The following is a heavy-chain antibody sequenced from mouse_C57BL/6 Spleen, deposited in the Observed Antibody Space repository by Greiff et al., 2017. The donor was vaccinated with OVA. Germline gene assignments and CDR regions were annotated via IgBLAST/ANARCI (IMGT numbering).Heavy chain of an antibody. Sequence: VQLQQPGAELVRPGSSVKLSCKASGYTFTSYWMHWVKQRPIQGLEWIGNIDPSDSETHYYQKFKDKATLTVDKSSSTAYMQLSSLTSEDSAVYYGARGLRGDGYSAMDYWGQGTSVTVSS. J-gene: IGHJ4*01. CDR1: GYTFTSYW. V-gene: IGHV1-52*01. CDR3: ARGLRGDGYSAMDY. D-gene: IGHD2-3*01. CDR2: IDPSDSET.